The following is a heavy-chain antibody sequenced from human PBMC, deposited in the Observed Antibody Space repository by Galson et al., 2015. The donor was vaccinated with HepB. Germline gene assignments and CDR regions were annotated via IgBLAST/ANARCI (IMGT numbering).Heavy chain of an antibody. J-gene: IGHJ4*02. V-gene: IGHV1-2*02. D-gene: IGHD5-24*01. Sequence: SVKVSCKASGYTFTGYYIHWLRQAPGQGLEWMGWINPNSGGTNYAQKFQGRVTMTRDTSITTAYMELNRLRSDDTAVHYCASPRRDGYNSLDYDCRGQGTLVTVSS. CDR3: ASPRRDGYNSLDYDC. CDR2: INPNSGGT. CDR1: GYTFTGYY.